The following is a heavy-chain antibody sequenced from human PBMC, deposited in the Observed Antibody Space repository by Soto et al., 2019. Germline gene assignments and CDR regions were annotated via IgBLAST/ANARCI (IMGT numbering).Heavy chain of an antibody. V-gene: IGHV3-9*01. CDR3: AKSSYRQPPYYGMDV. CDR1: GFTFDDYA. Sequence: ESGGGLVQPGRSLRLSCAASGFTFDDYAMHWVRQAPGKGLEWVSGISWNSGSIGYADSVKGRFTISRDNAKNSLYLQMNSLRAEDTALYYCAKSSYRQPPYYGMDVWGQGTTVTVSS. D-gene: IGHD3-10*01. J-gene: IGHJ6*02. CDR2: ISWNSGSI.